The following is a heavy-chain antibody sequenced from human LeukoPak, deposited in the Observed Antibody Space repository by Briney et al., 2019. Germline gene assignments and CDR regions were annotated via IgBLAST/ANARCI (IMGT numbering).Heavy chain of an antibody. V-gene: IGHV4-34*01. D-gene: IGHD2/OR15-2a*01. CDR2: INHSGST. CDR1: GGSFSGYY. Sequence: SETLSLTCAVYGGSFSGYYWSWIRQPPGKGLEWIGEINHSGSTNYNSSLKSRVTISVDTSKNQFSLKLSSVTAADTAVYYCARGLSLLDYWGQGTLVTVSS. J-gene: IGHJ4*02. CDR3: ARGLSLLDY.